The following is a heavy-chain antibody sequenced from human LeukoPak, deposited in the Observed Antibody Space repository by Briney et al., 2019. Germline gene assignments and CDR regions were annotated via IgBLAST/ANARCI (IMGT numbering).Heavy chain of an antibody. CDR2: IYPGDSDT. V-gene: IGHV5-51*01. J-gene: IGHJ3*02. CDR3: ARRVEYGASSDAFDI. CDR1: GYSFTSYW. Sequence: GESLKISCKGSGYSFTSYWIGWVRQMPGKGLEWMGIIYPGDSDTRYSPSFQGQVTISADKSISTAYLQWSSLKASDTAIFYCARRVEYGASSDAFDIWGQGTMVTVSS. D-gene: IGHD2/OR15-2a*01.